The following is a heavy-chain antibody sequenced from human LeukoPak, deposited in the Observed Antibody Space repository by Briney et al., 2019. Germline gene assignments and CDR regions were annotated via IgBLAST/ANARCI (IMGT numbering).Heavy chain of an antibody. V-gene: IGHV4-38-2*01. CDR1: GYSISSGNY. J-gene: IGHJ4*02. CDR2: THHSGGT. CDR3: ARSARYSGSLYYFDY. D-gene: IGHD1-26*01. Sequence: PSETLSLTCAVSGYSISSGNYWGWIRQPPGKGLEWIGSTHHSGGTYYNPSLKSRLTISVDTSKNQVSLKLSSVTAADTAVYYCARSARYSGSLYYFDYWGQGTLVTVSS.